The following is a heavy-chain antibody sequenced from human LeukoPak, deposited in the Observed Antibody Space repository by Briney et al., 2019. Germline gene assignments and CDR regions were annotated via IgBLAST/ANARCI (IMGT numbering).Heavy chain of an antibody. CDR1: GFTFSSYE. CDR2: ISWDGGST. J-gene: IGHJ4*02. V-gene: IGHV3-43*01. CDR3: AKDGTGGALDY. D-gene: IGHD3-16*01. Sequence: PGGSLRLSCAASGFTFSSYEMNWVRQAPGKGLEWVSLISWDGGSTYYADSVKGRFTISRDNSKNSLYLQMNSLRTEDTALYYCAKDGTGGALDYWGQGTLVTVSS.